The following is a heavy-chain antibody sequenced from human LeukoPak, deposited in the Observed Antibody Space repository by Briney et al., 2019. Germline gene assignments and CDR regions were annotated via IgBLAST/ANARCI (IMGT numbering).Heavy chain of an antibody. Sequence: PSETLSLTCTVSGGSISSYYWSWIRQPPGKGLEWIGYIYYSGSTNYNPSLKCRVTISVDTSKNQFSLKLSSVTAADTAVYYCARSDGLYDSSGYYDYWGQGTLVTVSS. CDR3: ARSDGLYDSSGYYDY. CDR1: GGSISSYY. CDR2: IYYSGST. V-gene: IGHV4-59*01. J-gene: IGHJ4*02. D-gene: IGHD3-22*01.